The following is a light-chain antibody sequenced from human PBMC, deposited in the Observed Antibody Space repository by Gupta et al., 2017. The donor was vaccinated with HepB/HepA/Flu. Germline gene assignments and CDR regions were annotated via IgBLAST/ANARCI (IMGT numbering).Light chain of an antibody. CDR1: QSISSY. V-gene: IGKV1-39*01. CDR3: QQSYSTPLT. CDR2: AAS. Sequence: DIRMPQSPSSLSASVGDRVTITCRARQSISSYLNWYQQKPGKAPKLLIYAASSLQSGVPARFSGSGSGTDFTLTISRLEPEDFATYYCQQSYSTPLTFGGGTKVEIK. J-gene: IGKJ4*01.